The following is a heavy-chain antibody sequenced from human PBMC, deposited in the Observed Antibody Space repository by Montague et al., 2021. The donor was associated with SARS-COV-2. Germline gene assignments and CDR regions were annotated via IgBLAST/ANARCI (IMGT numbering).Heavy chain of an antibody. D-gene: IGHD3-22*01. J-gene: IGHJ4*02. Sequence: SETLSLTCTVSGASITGSYWSWIRQPPGKGLEWIGYIFYSGSTNYNPSLKSRVTISVDTSKNQFSLKLSAVTAADTAVYYCARDEGSSGQDFWGQGTLVTVSS. CDR2: IFYSGST. CDR1: GASITGSY. CDR3: ARDEGSSGQDF. V-gene: IGHV4-59*12.